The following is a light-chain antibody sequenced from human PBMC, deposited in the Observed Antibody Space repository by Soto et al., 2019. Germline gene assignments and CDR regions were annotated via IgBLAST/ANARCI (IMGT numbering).Light chain of an antibody. CDR3: QQSYSTPPES. Sequence: DIQMTQSPSTLCASVGDRVTLPCRATESISSWLAWYQQKPGKAPKLLIYKASSLESGVPSRFSGSGSGTDFTLTISSLQPEDFATYYCQQSYSTPPESFGGGTKVDIK. V-gene: IGKV1-5*03. J-gene: IGKJ4*01. CDR2: KAS. CDR1: ESISSW.